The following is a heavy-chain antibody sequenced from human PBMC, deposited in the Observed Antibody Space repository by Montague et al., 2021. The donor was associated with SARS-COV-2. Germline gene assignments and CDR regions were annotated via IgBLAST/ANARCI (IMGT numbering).Heavy chain of an antibody. D-gene: IGHD2-21*01. CDR1: GFTFSDYW. Sequence: SLRLSCAASGFTFSDYWMHWVRQAPGKGLVWVSRIKGDGTNTIHADSVKGRFAISRDNAQNTVYLQMSSLRAEDAAVYYCVRDGDHWDFDYWGQGALVTVSS. CDR3: VRDGDHWDFDY. V-gene: IGHV3-74*01. J-gene: IGHJ4*02. CDR2: IKGDGTNT.